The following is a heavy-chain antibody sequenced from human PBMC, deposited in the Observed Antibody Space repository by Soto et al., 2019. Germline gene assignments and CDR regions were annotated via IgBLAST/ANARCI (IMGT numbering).Heavy chain of an antibody. D-gene: IGHD2-15*01. CDR3: ARDGGRNFDY. CDR1: GFTFSSYT. CDR2: ISSTSTTI. J-gene: IGHJ4*02. Sequence: EVQLVESGGGLVQPGGSLRLSCAASGFTFSSYTLNWVRQAPGKGLEWLSYISSTSTTISYADSVKGRFTISRDNAKGSMYLQVYSLRADDTAVYYCARDGGRNFDYWGQGTLVTVSS. V-gene: IGHV3-48*01.